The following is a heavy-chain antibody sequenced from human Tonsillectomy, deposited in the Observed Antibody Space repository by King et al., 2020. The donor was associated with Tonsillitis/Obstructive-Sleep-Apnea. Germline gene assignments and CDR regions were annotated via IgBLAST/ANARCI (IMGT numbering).Heavy chain of an antibody. CDR1: GGSFSGYY. Sequence: VQLQQWGAGLLKPSETLSLTCAVYGGSFSGYYWSWIRQPPGKGLEWIGEIDHSGSTNYNPSLKRRVTISLDTSKNQFSLKLSSVTAADTAVYYCARLRFEDYVRGDGFDIWGQGTMVTVSS. CDR2: IDHSGST. V-gene: IGHV4-34*01. CDR3: ARLRFEDYVRGDGFDI. D-gene: IGHD3-10*02. J-gene: IGHJ3*02.